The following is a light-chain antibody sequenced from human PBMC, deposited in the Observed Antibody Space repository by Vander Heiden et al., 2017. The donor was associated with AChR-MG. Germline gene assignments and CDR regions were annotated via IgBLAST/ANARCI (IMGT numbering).Light chain of an antibody. Sequence: SYELTQPPSVSVSPGQTASITCSGDKLGDKYGCGVQQKPGQYPVLVIYQDSKRPSGIPERFSGSNSGNTATLTISGTQAMDEADYYGQAWDSSTVVFGGGTKLTVL. J-gene: IGLJ2*01. V-gene: IGLV3-1*01. CDR2: QDS. CDR3: QAWDSSTVV. CDR1: KLGDKY.